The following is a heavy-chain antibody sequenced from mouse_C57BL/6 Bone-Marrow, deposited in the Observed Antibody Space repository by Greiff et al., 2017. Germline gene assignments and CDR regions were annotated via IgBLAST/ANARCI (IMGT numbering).Heavy chain of an antibody. V-gene: IGHV1-39*01. CDR2: INPNYGTT. CDR1: GYSFTDYN. CDR3: ARGYDYDYAMDY. J-gene: IGHJ4*01. Sequence: SGPELVKPGASVKISCKASGYSFTDYNMNWVKQSNGQSLEWIGVINPNYGTTSYNQKFKGKATLTVDQSSSTANMQLNSRTSEDSAVYCCARGYDYDYAMDYWGQGTSVTVSS. D-gene: IGHD2-4*01.